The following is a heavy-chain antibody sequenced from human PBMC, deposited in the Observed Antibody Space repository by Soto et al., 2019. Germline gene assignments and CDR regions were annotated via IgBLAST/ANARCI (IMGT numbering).Heavy chain of an antibody. J-gene: IGHJ5*02. CDR1: GGSISSGGYY. V-gene: IGHV4-31*03. CDR3: ARVRRHYDSSGYYRTNWFDP. D-gene: IGHD3-22*01. Sequence: SETLSLTCTVSGGSISSGGYYWSWIRQHPGKGLEWIGYIYYSGSTYYNPSLKSRDTISVDTSKNQFSLKLSSVTAADTAVYYCARVRRHYDSSGYYRTNWFDPWGQGTLVTVSS. CDR2: IYYSGST.